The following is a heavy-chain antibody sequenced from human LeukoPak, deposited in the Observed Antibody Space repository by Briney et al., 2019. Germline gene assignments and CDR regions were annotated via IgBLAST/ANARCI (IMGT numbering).Heavy chain of an antibody. CDR2: ISGYNGKT. J-gene: IGHJ5*02. D-gene: IGHD1-7*01. CDR3: ARGLNWNYDLGWVAP. Sequence: ASVKVSCKASGCSLSRCSISWVRPAPGQELAWMGWISGYNGKTNYAQKFQGRVTLTTDTSTSTAYMELRSLRSDDTAIYYCARGLNWNYDLGWVAPWGQGTLVAVSS. V-gene: IGHV1-18*01. CDR1: GCSLSRCS.